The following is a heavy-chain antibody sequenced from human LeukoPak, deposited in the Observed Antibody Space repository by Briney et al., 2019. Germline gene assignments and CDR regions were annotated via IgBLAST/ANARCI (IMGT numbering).Heavy chain of an antibody. V-gene: IGHV4-59*08. J-gene: IGHJ2*01. CDR1: GGSISSYY. CDR2: TYYSGST. CDR3: ARHPLGSQDWYFDL. D-gene: IGHD1-26*01. Sequence: SETLSLTCTVSGGSISSYYWSWIRQPPGKGLEWIGYTYYSGSTNYNPSLKSRVTISVDTSKNQFSLKLSSVTAADTAVYYCARHPLGSQDWYFDLWGRGTLVTVSS.